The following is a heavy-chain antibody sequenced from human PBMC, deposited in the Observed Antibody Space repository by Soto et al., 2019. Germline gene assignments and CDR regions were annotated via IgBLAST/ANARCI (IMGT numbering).Heavy chain of an antibody. CDR2: ISSSSRTI. CDR3: ARDWGYCSGGTCHYGMDV. J-gene: IGHJ6*02. CDR1: GFSFSSYR. D-gene: IGHD2-15*01. Sequence: GGSLRLSCAASGFSFSSYRMNWVRQAPGRGPEWLSYISSSSRTIYYADSVKGRFTISRDNAQNSLSLQMNSLRDEDTAIYYCARDWGYCSGGTCHYGMDVWGQGTTVTVSS. V-gene: IGHV3-48*02.